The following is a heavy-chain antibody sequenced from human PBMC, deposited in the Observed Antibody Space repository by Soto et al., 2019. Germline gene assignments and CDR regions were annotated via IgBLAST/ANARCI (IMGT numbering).Heavy chain of an antibody. CDR2: ISGSGGST. J-gene: IGHJ4*02. V-gene: IGHV3-23*01. D-gene: IGHD2-15*01. CDR3: AKVPRYCSGGSCYGGYFDY. CDR1: GFTFSSYV. Sequence: EVQLLESGGGLVQPGGSLRLSCAASGFTFSSYVMSWVRQAPGKGLEWVSAISGSGGSTYYADSVKGRFTISRDNSKNTLYLQMNSLRAEDTAVYHCAKVPRYCSGGSCYGGYFDYWGQGTLVTVSS.